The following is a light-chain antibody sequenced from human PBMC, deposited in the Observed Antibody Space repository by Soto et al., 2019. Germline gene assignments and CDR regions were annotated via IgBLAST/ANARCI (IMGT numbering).Light chain of an antibody. J-gene: IGLJ1*01. CDR1: SSNIGNNY. V-gene: IGLV1-51*01. CDR3: GTWDSSLSASYV. Sequence: SVLTQPPSVSAAPGQKVTISCSGSSSNIGNNYVSWYQQLPGTAPKLLIYDNNKRPSGIPDRFSGSKSGTSATLGITGLQTGDEADYYCGTWDSSLSASYVFGIGTKVTVL. CDR2: DNN.